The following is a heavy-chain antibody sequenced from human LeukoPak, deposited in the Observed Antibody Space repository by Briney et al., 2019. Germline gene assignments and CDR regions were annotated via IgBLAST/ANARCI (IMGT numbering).Heavy chain of an antibody. V-gene: IGHV4-39*01. D-gene: IGHD3-22*01. CDR1: GGSISSSSSY. J-gene: IGHJ4*02. Sequence: TETLSLTCTVSGGSISSSSSYWGWIRQPPGKGLKWIGSVRYSGKTYYNPSLKSRVTMSVDTSKNHFSLRLTSVTAADTAVYSCARHYYDNSGLAYYFDYWGQGTLVTVSS. CDR2: VRYSGKT. CDR3: ARHYYDNSGLAYYFDY.